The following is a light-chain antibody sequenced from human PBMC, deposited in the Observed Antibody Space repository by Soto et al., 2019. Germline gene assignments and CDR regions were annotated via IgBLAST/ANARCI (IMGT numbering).Light chain of an antibody. CDR3: VLYLGNGIWV. Sequence: QAVVTQEPSFSVSPGGTVTLTCGLSSGSVSTSNYPSWYQQTPGQAPRSLIYSTNTRSSGVPDRFSGSILGNRAALTITGAQEDDESDFYCVLYLGNGIWVFGGGTKLTVL. J-gene: IGLJ3*02. V-gene: IGLV8-61*01. CDR2: STN. CDR1: SGSVSTSNY.